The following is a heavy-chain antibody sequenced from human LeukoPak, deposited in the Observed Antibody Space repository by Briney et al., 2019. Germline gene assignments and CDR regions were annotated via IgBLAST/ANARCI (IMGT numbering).Heavy chain of an antibody. V-gene: IGHV4-4*07. CDR1: GGSISSYY. D-gene: IGHD3-3*01. J-gene: IGHJ5*02. CDR2: IYTSGST. Sequence: SETLSLTCTVSGGSISSYYWSWIRQPAGKGLEWIGRIYTSGSTNYNPSLKSRVTISVDTSKNQFSLKLSSVTAADTAVYYCARAVYYDFWSGYYGNWFDPWGQGTLVTVSS. CDR3: ARAVYYDFWSGYYGNWFDP.